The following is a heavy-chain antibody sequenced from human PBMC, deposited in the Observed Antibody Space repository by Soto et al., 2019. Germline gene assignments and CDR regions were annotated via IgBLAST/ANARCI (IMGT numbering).Heavy chain of an antibody. CDR2: INAGNGNT. Sequence: GASVKVSCKASGYTFTSYAMHWVCQAPGQRLEWMGWINAGNGNTKYSQKFQGRVTITRDTSASTAYMELSSLRSEDTAVYYCARSIVVVTALDYWGQGTLVTVSS. V-gene: IGHV1-3*01. D-gene: IGHD2-21*02. CDR1: GYTFTSYA. J-gene: IGHJ4*02. CDR3: ARSIVVVTALDY.